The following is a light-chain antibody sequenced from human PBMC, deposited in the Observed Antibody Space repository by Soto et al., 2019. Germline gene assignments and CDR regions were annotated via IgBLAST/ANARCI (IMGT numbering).Light chain of an antibody. CDR2: EGS. CDR3: CSSAGSRTDVV. CDR1: SSDVGSYNL. V-gene: IGLV2-23*01. J-gene: IGLJ2*01. Sequence: QSVLTQPASVSGSPGQSITISCTGTSSDVGSYNLVSWYQQHPGKAPKLMIYEGSKRPSGVSNRFSGSKSGNTASLTISGLQAEDEADYYCCSSAGSRTDVVFGGGTKLTV.